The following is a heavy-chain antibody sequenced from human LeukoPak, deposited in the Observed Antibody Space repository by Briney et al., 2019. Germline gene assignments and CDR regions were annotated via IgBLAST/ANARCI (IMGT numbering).Heavy chain of an antibody. CDR3: ARTPIAAAGLTAFFDFDY. D-gene: IGHD6-13*01. CDR2: IIPIFGTA. J-gene: IGHJ4*02. CDR1: GGTFSSYA. Sequence: GASVKVSCKASGGTFSSYAISWVRQAPGQGFEWMGGIIPIFGTANYAQKFQGRVTITADESTSTAYMELSSLRSEDTAVYYCARTPIAAAGLTAFFDFDYWGQGTLVTVSS. V-gene: IGHV1-69*01.